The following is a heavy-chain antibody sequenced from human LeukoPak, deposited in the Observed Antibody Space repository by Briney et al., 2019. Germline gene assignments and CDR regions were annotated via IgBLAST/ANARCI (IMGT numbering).Heavy chain of an antibody. J-gene: IGHJ4*02. Sequence: PPGGSLRLSCAASGFTFSSYAMSWVRQAPGKGREWVSAISGSGGSTYYADSVKGRFTISRDNSKNTLYLQMPSLRAEDTAVYYCAKPPGGDGIWGQGTLVTVSS. CDR3: AKPPGGDGI. V-gene: IGHV3-23*01. CDR2: ISGSGGST. CDR1: GFTFSSYA. D-gene: IGHD2-21*02.